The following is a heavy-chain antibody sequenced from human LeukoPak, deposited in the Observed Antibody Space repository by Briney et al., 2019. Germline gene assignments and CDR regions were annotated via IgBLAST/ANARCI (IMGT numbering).Heavy chain of an antibody. Sequence: LXLXXXXYGGXXXGYXWSWIRQPPGKGLEWIGEINHSGSTNYNPSLKSRVTISVDTSKNQFSLKLSSVTAADTAVYYCARGPTMVVTHVWFDPWGQGTLVTVSS. CDR1: GGXXXGYX. CDR3: ARGPTMVVTHVWFDP. J-gene: IGHJ5*02. D-gene: IGHD4-23*01. CDR2: INHSGST. V-gene: IGHV4-34*01.